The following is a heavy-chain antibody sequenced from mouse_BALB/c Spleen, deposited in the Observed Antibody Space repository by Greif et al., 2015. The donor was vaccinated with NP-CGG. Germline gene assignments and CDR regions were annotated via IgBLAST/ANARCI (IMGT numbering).Heavy chain of an antibody. D-gene: IGHD2-3*01. CDR3: ARERDDGYEFAY. V-gene: IGHV5-9-4*01. Sequence: DVKLVESGGGLVKPGGSLKLSCAASGFTFSSYAMSWVRQSPEKRLEWVAEISSGGSYTYYPDTVTGRFTISRDNAKNTLYLEMSSLRSEDTAMYYCARERDDGYEFAYWGQGTLVTVSA. CDR2: ISSGGSYT. J-gene: IGHJ3*01. CDR1: GFTFSSYA.